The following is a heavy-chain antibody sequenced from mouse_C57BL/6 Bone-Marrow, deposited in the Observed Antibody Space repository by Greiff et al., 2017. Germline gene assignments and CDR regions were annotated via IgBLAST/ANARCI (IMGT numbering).Heavy chain of an antibody. CDR1: GYTFTSYW. J-gene: IGHJ1*03. CDR3: ARGVYYDYVYWYFDV. CDR2: IHPNSGST. D-gene: IGHD2-4*01. Sequence: VQLQQPGAELVKPGASVKLSCKASGYTFTSYWMHWVKQRTGQGLEWIGMIHPNSGSTNYNEKFKSKATLTVDKSSSTAYMQLSSLTSEDSAVYYCARGVYYDYVYWYFDVWGTGTTVTVSS. V-gene: IGHV1-64*01.